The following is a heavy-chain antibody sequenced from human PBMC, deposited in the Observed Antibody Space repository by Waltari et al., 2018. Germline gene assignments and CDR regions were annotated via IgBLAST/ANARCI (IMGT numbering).Heavy chain of an antibody. V-gene: IGHV3-30*03. D-gene: IGHD2-15*01. CDR2: ISNDGRSE. Sequence: VQLVESGGGVVQPGRSLRLSCAASGFTFSSHGMHWVRQTPGKGLEWVAVISNDGRSEYYRDSVRGRFTISRDDSKNMVYLQMSSLRPEDTAVYHCARKVAGGRHFDLWGQGSLVTVSS. CDR1: GFTFSSHG. J-gene: IGHJ4*02. CDR3: ARKVAGGRHFDL.